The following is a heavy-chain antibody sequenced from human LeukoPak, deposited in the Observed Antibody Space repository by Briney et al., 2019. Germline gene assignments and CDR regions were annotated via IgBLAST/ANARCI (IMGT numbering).Heavy chain of an antibody. J-gene: IGHJ4*02. CDR3: AKDSVGFTGDLYYFNY. CDR2: ISSSGSTI. D-gene: IGHD7-27*01. V-gene: IGHV3-11*04. CDR1: GFTFSDYY. Sequence: GGSLRLSCAASGFTFSDYYMSWIRQAPGKGLEWVSYISSSGSTIYYADSVKGRFTISRDNAKNSLFLQMNSLRAEDTAVYYCAKDSVGFTGDLYYFNYWGQGTLVTVSS.